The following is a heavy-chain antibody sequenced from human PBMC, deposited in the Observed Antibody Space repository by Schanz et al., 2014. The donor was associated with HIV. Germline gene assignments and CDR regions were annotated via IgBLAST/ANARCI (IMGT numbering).Heavy chain of an antibody. CDR1: GFTFSGYG. Sequence: QVQLVESGGDVVQPGRSLRLSCAASGFTFSGYGMHWVRQAPGKGLEWVAVIWYDGTNIDYADSVKGRFTVSRDNSKNMLYLQMNSLRAEDTAVYYCAREYYSRNWNWFDPWGQGTLVTVSS. J-gene: IGHJ5*02. D-gene: IGHD6-13*01. CDR3: AREYYSRNWNWFDP. V-gene: IGHV3-33*01. CDR2: IWYDGTNI.